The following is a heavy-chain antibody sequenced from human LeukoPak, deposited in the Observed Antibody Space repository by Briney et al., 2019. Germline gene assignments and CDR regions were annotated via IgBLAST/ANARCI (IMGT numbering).Heavy chain of an antibody. D-gene: IGHD3-22*01. CDR3: ARLGAGGDYDSSGYSC. CDR2: ISSSGSTI. J-gene: IGHJ4*02. CDR1: GFTFSSYE. Sequence: PGGSLRLSCAASGFTFSSYEMNWVRQAPGKGLEWVSYISSSGSTIYYADSVKGRFTISRDNAKNSLYLQMNSLRAEDTAVYYCARLGAGGDYDSSGYSCWGQGTLVTVSS. V-gene: IGHV3-48*03.